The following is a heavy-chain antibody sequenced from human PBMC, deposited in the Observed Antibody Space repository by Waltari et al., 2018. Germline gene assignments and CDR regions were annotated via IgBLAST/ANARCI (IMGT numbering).Heavy chain of an antibody. J-gene: IGHJ6*02. CDR2: SNPNSGGT. D-gene: IGHD3-10*01. Sequence: MGWSNPNSGGTNYAQKFQGWVTMTRDTSISTAYMELSRLRSDDTAVYYCARDNRYGSGSSLDYYYYGMDVWGQGTTVTVSS. V-gene: IGHV1-2*04. CDR3: ARDNRYGSGSSLDYYYYGMDV.